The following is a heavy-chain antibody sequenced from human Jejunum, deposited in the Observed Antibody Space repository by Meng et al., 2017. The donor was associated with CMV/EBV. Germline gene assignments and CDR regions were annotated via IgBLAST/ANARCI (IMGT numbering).Heavy chain of an antibody. D-gene: IGHD1-20*01. V-gene: IGHV3-74*01. J-gene: IGHJ4*02. CDR3: ASIPYNWNHEDDY. Sequence: EVQLVESXXGLVEPGGSLRLSFAASGFTFSAYWMHWVRQAPGKGLVWVSRIDSAGSSANYADAVKGRFTVSRDNAKNTVYLQMNSLRVEDTAVYYCASIPYNWNHEDDYWGQGTLVTVSS. CDR1: GFTFSAYW. CDR2: IDSAGSSA.